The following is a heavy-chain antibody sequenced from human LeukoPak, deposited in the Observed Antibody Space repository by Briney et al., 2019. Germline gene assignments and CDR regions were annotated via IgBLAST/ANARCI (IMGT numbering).Heavy chain of an antibody. CDR2: INPNGGST. CDR3: ARASLGDLFYSDF. CDR1: GYTFTSYY. Sequence: ASVKVSCKESGYTFTSYYMHWVRQAPGQGLEWMGIINPNGGSTSYAQKFQGRVTMTRDTSTSTVYMELSSLRSEDTAVYYCARASLGDLFYSDFWGQGILVTVSS. J-gene: IGHJ4*02. V-gene: IGHV1-46*01. D-gene: IGHD3-16*01.